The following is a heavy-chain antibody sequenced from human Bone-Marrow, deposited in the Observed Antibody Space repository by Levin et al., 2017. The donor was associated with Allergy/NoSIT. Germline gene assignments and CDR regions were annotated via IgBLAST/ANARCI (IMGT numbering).Heavy chain of an antibody. V-gene: IGHV4-59*01. J-gene: IGHJ4*02. CDR3: ARGAYASGSLTFDI. D-gene: IGHD3-10*01. Sequence: SETLSLTCTVSGGSINSYYWNWIRQPPGKGLEWIGYIYYTGTTDYKPSLRSRVSISLDTSKNLFSLKLTSVTAAASAAYYCARGAYASGSLTFDIWDQGTLVTVSS. CDR2: IYYTGTT. CDR1: GGSINSYY.